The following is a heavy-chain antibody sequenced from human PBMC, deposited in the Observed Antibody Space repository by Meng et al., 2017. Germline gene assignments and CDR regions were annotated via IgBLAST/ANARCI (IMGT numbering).Heavy chain of an antibody. CDR3: ARMGQVGATFDY. Sequence: VRPGGSGGGVVRPGSSLRLSFADSAFTFSSYAMLWVRQAPGKGLEWVAVISYDGSKKYYADSVKGRFTISRDNSKNALYLQMKSLRAEDTAVYYCARMGQVGATFDYWGQGTLVTVSS. V-gene: IGHV3-30*04. J-gene: IGHJ4*02. D-gene: IGHD1-26*01. CDR1: AFTFSSYA. CDR2: ISYDGSKK.